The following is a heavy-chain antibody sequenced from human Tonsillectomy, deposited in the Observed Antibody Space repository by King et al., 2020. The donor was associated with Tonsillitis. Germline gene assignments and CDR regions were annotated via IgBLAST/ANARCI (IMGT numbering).Heavy chain of an antibody. CDR2: ITTTGTYT. Sequence: VQLVESGGGLVKPGGSLRLSCEASAFTFSKYSMNWVRQAPGKGLEWVSSITTTGTYTFYADSVKGRFTISRDNAKNSLYLQMNSLKAEDTAVYYCARLTTGNFGAWFDPWGQGTLVTVSA. V-gene: IGHV3-21*01. D-gene: IGHD1-1*01. CDR1: AFTFSKYS. CDR3: ARLTTGNFGAWFDP. J-gene: IGHJ5*02.